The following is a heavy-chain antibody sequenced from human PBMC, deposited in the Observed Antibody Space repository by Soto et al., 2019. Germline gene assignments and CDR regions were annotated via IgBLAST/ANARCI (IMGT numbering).Heavy chain of an antibody. CDR3: ARDSDFWSGYSGLDY. V-gene: IGHV3-48*03. CDR2: ISSSGSTI. Sequence: GGSLRLSCAASGFTFSSYEMNWVRQAPGKGLEWVSYISSSGSTIYYADSVKGRFTISRDNAKNSLYLQMNSLRAEDTAVYYCARDSDFWSGYSGLDYWGQGTLVTVSS. CDR1: GFTFSSYE. J-gene: IGHJ4*02. D-gene: IGHD3-3*01.